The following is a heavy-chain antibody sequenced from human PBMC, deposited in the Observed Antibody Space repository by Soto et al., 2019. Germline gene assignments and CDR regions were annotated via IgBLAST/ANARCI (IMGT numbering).Heavy chain of an antibody. J-gene: IGHJ6*02. CDR2: IYSGGAT. Sequence: LRLSCAASGFTVSSSYMSWVRQAPGKGLEWVSLIYSGGATYYADSVKGRFTISRDNSKNTLYLQMNSLRAEDTAVYFCAKDCTTTCPGLTVAGTMDVWGQGTTVTVSS. CDR3: AKDCTTTCPGLTVAGTMDV. D-gene: IGHD6-13*01. V-gene: IGHV3-53*01. CDR1: GFTVSSSY.